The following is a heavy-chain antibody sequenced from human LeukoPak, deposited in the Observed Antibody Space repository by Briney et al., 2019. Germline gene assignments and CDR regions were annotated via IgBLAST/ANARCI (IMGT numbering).Heavy chain of an antibody. CDR1: GYTFTNYA. D-gene: IGHD2-8*01. J-gene: IGHJ4*02. V-gene: IGHV1-18*01. CDR2: ISGHNGNT. CDR3: ALISYCTTITCYYLDY. Sequence: ASVKVSCKASGYTFTNYAISWVRQAPGQGLEWMGWISGHNGNTNYAQNLQGGVTMTTDTSTSTAYMELRSLRFDDTAVYYCALISYCTTITCYYLDYWGQGTLVTVSS.